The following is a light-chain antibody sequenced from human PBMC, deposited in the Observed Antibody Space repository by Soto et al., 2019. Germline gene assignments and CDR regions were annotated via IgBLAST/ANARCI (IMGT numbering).Light chain of an antibody. CDR3: QQYNSFSPT. Sequence: DIQMTQSPSTLSAFLGDRVTITCRASQSISSWLAWYQQKPGKAPKLLIYKASTLESGVPSRFSGSGSGTEFTLTISSLQPDDFASYYCQQYNSFSPTFGQGTKVEIK. CDR1: QSISSW. V-gene: IGKV1-5*03. CDR2: KAS. J-gene: IGKJ1*01.